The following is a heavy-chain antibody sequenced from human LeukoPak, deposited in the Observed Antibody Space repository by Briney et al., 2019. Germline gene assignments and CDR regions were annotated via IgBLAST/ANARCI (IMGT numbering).Heavy chain of an antibody. CDR3: ARGPPRDCSRTRCWDYAFDI. D-gene: IGHD2-2*01. J-gene: IGHJ3*02. Sequence: PGGSLRLSCAVSGFTFSTYSVNWVRQAPGKGLEWVSSISSSSTYIYYADSVKGRFTISRDNAKGSLFLQMNSLRAEDTAVYYCARGPPRDCSRTRCWDYAFDIWGQGTMVTVSS. CDR2: ISSSSTYI. CDR1: GFTFSTYS. V-gene: IGHV3-21*01.